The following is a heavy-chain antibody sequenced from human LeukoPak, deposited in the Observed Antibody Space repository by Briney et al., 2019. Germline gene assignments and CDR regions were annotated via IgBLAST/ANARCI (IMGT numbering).Heavy chain of an antibody. CDR2: IGTASDT. CDR3: ARGPPRGKYYYMDV. CDR1: GFTFSSFD. J-gene: IGHJ6*03. D-gene: IGHD1-1*01. Sequence: GGSLRLSCAASGFTFSSFDMHWVRQPTGQGLEWVSTIGTASDTYYPGSVEGRFTLPRDNAKNSLYLQMNSLTAGDTAVYYCARGPPRGKYYYMDVWGKGTTVTVSS. V-gene: IGHV3-13*01.